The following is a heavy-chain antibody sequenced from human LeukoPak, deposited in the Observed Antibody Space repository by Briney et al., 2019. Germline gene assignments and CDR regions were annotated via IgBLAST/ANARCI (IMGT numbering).Heavy chain of an antibody. CDR2: TYYRSKWYN. Sequence: SQTLSLTCAISGDSVSSNSAAWNWIRQSPSRGLEWLRRTYYRSKWYNDYAVSVKSRITINPDTSKNQFSLQLNSVTPEDTAVYYCARENSTIYGSGSLSSFDYWGQGTLVTVSS. CDR3: ARENSTIYGSGSLSSFDY. D-gene: IGHD3-10*01. J-gene: IGHJ4*02. V-gene: IGHV6-1*01. CDR1: GDSVSSNSAA.